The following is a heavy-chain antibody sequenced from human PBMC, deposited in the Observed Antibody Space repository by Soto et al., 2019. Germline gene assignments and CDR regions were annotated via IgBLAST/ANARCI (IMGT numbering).Heavy chain of an antibody. D-gene: IGHD3-3*01. J-gene: IGHJ6*02. CDR2: IYYSGST. Sequence: SETLXLTCTVSGGSISSYYWSWIRQPPGKGLEWIGYIYYSGSTNYNPSLKSRVTISVDTSKNQFSLKLSSVTAADTAVYYCARQGFWSGYYDYYYYGMDVWGQGTTVTVSS. CDR3: ARQGFWSGYYDYYYYGMDV. V-gene: IGHV4-59*01. CDR1: GGSISSYY.